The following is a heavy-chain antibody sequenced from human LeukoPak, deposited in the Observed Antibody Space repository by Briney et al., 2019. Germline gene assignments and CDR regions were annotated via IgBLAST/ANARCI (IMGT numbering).Heavy chain of an antibody. CDR2: IYGGGTT. CDR3: ARGQRHSSSWYGPDAFDI. V-gene: IGHV3-53*01. CDR1: GFTVSNNY. D-gene: IGHD6-13*01. Sequence: PGGSLRLSCAASGFTVSNNYMSWVRQAPGKGLEWVSLIYGGGTTYYADSVKGRFTISSDSSKNTLYLQMNSLRAEDTAVYYCARGQRHSSSWYGPDAFDIWGQRTMVTVSS. J-gene: IGHJ3*02.